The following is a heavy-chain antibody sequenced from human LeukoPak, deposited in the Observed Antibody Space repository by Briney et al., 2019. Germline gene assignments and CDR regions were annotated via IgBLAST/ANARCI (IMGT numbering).Heavy chain of an antibody. CDR2: ISYDGDNK. V-gene: IGHV3-30-3*01. J-gene: IGHJ4*02. D-gene: IGHD3-10*01. CDR1: GFTFSSYA. CDR3: ARGEILLWFGELTL. Sequence: GWSLRLSCAVSGFTFSSYAMHWVRQAPGKGLEWVAVISYDGDNKYYADSVKGRFTISRDNSKNTLYLQMNSLRAEDTAVYYCARGEILLWFGELTLWGQGTLVTVSS.